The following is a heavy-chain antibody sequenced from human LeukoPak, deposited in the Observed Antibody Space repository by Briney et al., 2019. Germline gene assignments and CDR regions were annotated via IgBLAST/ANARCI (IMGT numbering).Heavy chain of an antibody. Sequence: SSVKVSCKASGGTFSSYAISWVRQAPGQGLEWMGIFDPRGDSTSHAQKFQGRITMTRDTSAGTDYMELSSLRSEDAAVYYCATDSNWSLDYWGQGTLVTVSS. CDR1: GGTFSSYA. CDR3: ATDSNWSLDY. D-gene: IGHD6-13*01. J-gene: IGHJ4*02. CDR2: FDPRGDST. V-gene: IGHV1-46*01.